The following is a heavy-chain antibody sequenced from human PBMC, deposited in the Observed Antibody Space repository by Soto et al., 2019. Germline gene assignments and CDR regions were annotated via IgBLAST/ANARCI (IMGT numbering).Heavy chain of an antibody. Sequence: PGESLKISCKGSGYSFRSYWIGWVRQMPGKGLEWMGIIYPGDSNTRYSPSFQGQVTISADKSISTAYLQWSSLKASDTAMYYCARLRKLGRSLNAFDIWGQGTMVTVSS. D-gene: IGHD1-26*01. CDR3: ARLRKLGRSLNAFDI. CDR2: IYPGDSNT. V-gene: IGHV5-51*01. CDR1: GYSFRSYW. J-gene: IGHJ3*02.